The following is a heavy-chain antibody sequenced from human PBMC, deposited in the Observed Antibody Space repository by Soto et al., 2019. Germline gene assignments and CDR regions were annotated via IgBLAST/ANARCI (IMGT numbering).Heavy chain of an antibody. D-gene: IGHD2-21*01. Sequence: PGGSLRLACAASGFTLSNAGMNWLRQAPGKGREWVGRIKSKIAGGSTDYSAPVKGRFTISRDDSKDTLYLQMNSLKTEDTAVYYCATDSTQTFCDGGPCYSLQTKIQDSWGQGTLVTVSS. CDR1: GFTLSNAG. CDR3: ATDSTQTFCDGGPCYSLQTKIQDS. J-gene: IGHJ4*02. V-gene: IGHV3-15*01. CDR2: IKSKIAGGST.